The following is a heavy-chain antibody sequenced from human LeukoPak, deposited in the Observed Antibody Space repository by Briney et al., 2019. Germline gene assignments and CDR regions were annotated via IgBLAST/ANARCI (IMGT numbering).Heavy chain of an antibody. J-gene: IGHJ6*03. D-gene: IGHD6-13*01. CDR1: GCSISSRSYY. V-gene: IGHV4-39*07. CDR3: ARDTAAGTIDYYYYMDV. CDR2: IYYSGST. Sequence: PSETPSLTCPVSGCSISSRSYYWGWVRQPPGKGLEGIWGIYYSGSTYYNPSLKSRVTISVDTSKNQFSLKLSSVTAADTAVYYCARDTAAGTIDYYYYMDVWGKGTTVTISS.